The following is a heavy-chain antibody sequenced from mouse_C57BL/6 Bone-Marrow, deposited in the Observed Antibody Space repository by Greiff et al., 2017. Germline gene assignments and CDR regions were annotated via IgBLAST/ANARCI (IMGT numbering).Heavy chain of an antibody. CDR3: ASDYGSSYAMDY. CDR1: GYTFTSYW. V-gene: IGHV1-7*01. D-gene: IGHD1-1*01. Sequence: QVQLQQSGAELAKPGASVKMSCKASGYTFTSYWMHWVKQRPGQGLEWIGYINPSTGYTEYNQKFKDKATLPADKSSSTAYMQLSSLTSEDSACYYCASDYGSSYAMDYWGQGTSVTVAS. CDR2: INPSTGYT. J-gene: IGHJ4*01.